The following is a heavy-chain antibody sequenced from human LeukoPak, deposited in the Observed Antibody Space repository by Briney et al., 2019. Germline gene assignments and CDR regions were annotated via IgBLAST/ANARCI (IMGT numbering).Heavy chain of an antibody. CDR1: GFTFDDYA. Sequence: GGSLRLSCAASGFTFDDYAMHWVRQAPGKGLEWVSGISWNSGSIGYADSVKGRFTISRDNAKNSLYLQMNSLRAEDTALYYCVKGGCSSTSCYVDYWGQGTLVTVSS. CDR3: VKGGCSSTSCYVDY. CDR2: ISWNSGSI. V-gene: IGHV3-9*01. D-gene: IGHD2-2*01. J-gene: IGHJ4*02.